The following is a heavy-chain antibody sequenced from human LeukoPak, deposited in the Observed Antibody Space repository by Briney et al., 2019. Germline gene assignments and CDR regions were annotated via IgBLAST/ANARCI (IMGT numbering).Heavy chain of an antibody. CDR1: GYTFTSYD. V-gene: IGHV1-8*01. J-gene: IGHJ4*02. CDR2: MNPNSGNT. Sequence: ASVKVSCKASGYTFTSYDINWVRQATGQGLEWMGWMNPNSGNTGYAQKFQGRVTTTRNTSISTAYMELRSLRSDDTAVYYCARGHPMYSGSYEDYWGQGILVTVSS. D-gene: IGHD1-26*01. CDR3: ARGHPMYSGSYEDY.